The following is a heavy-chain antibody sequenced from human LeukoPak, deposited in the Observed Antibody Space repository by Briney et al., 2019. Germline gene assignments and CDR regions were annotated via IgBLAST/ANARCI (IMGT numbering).Heavy chain of an antibody. CDR1: GYTFTSYG. V-gene: IGHV1-18*01. Sequence: GASVKVSCRASGYTFTSYGISWVRQAPGQGLQWMGWISAYNGNTNYAQKLQGRVTMTTDTSTSTAYMELRSLRSDDTAVYYCARSPYIAAAGLFDYWGQGTLVTVSS. CDR2: ISAYNGNT. CDR3: ARSPYIAAAGLFDY. D-gene: IGHD6-13*01. J-gene: IGHJ4*02.